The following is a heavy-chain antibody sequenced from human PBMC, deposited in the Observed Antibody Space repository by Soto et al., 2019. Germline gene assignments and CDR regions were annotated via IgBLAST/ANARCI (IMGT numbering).Heavy chain of an antibody. CDR3: ARDQGGEFLKGSGMDV. D-gene: IGHD3-10*01. CDR1: GDSISRYY. CDR2: IYYSGET. J-gene: IGHJ6*02. Sequence: QVQLQESGPGLVKPSETLSLTCTASGDSISRYYWSWIRLSPGKGLEWIGYIYYSGETNYNPSVKSRVTISVDRTKNQFSLKLSSVTAADTAVYCCARDQGGEFLKGSGMDVWGQGTTVTVSS. V-gene: IGHV4-59*01.